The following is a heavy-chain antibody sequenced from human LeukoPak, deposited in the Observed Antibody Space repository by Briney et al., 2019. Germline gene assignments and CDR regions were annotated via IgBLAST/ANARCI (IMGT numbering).Heavy chain of an antibody. Sequence: SQTLSLTCTVSGGSIISGGYYWSWIRQHPGKGLEWIGYIYYSGTTYYNPSLKSRVTISVDTSNNQFSLKVTSVTAADTAVYYCAKSGDGYNFDYWGQGTLVTASS. D-gene: IGHD5-24*01. CDR2: IYYSGTT. V-gene: IGHV4-31*03. CDR1: GGSIISGGYY. CDR3: AKSGDGYNFDY. J-gene: IGHJ4*02.